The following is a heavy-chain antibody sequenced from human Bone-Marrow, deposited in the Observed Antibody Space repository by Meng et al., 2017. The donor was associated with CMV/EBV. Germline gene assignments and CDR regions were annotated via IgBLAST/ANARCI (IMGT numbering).Heavy chain of an antibody. CDR2: IRYDGSNK. D-gene: IGHD5-12*01. CDR1: GFTFGGYG. Sequence: QVQRGVSGGGVVQPGGSLRLSCAASGFTFGGYGMHWVRQAPGKGLEWVAFIRYDGSNKYYADSVKGRFTISRDNSKNTLYLQMNSLRAEDTAVYYCAKDRGYTSSRVLDYWGQGTPVTVSS. J-gene: IGHJ4*02. CDR3: AKDRGYTSSRVLDY. V-gene: IGHV3-30*02.